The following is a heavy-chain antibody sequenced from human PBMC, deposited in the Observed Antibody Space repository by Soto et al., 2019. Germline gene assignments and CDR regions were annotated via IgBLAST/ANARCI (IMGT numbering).Heavy chain of an antibody. CDR1: GFTFSSYA. CDR3: VKDLGYSSSWYWDHLYYYGMDV. CDR2: ISSNGGST. Sequence: GVLRLSCSASGFTFSSYAMHWVRQAPGKGLEYVSAISSNGGSTYYADSVKGRFTISRDNSKNTLYLQMSSLRAEDTAVYYCVKDLGYSSSWYWDHLYYYGMDVWGQGTTVTVSS. D-gene: IGHD6-13*01. J-gene: IGHJ6*02. V-gene: IGHV3-64D*06.